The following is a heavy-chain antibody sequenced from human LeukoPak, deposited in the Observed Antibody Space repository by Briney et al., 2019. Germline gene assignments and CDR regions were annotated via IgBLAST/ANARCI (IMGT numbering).Heavy chain of an antibody. CDR2: IHHSGSI. Sequence: SETLSLTCTVSGYSISTAYYWGWIRQPPGKGLEWIGTIHHSGSIYYNPSLKSRVTISVDTSKNQFSLKLRSVTAADTAVYYCARGFCSGGTCGFDYWGQGTLVSVSS. D-gene: IGHD2-15*01. V-gene: IGHV4-38-2*02. J-gene: IGHJ4*02. CDR3: ARGFCSGGTCGFDY. CDR1: GYSISTAYY.